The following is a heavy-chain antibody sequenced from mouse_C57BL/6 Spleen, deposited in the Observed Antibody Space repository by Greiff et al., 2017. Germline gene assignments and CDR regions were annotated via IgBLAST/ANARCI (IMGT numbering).Heavy chain of an antibody. D-gene: IGHD2-13*01. CDR1: GFPFSSYA. CDR2: ISDGGSYT. V-gene: IGHV5-4*01. CDR3: AGDGDYPVGWYFDV. J-gene: IGHJ1*03. Sequence: DVKLVESGGGLVKPGGSLKLSCAASGFPFSSYALSWVRQTPEKRLEWVATISDGGSYTYYPDNVKGRFTISRDNAKNNLYLQMSHLKSEDTAMYYCAGDGDYPVGWYFDVWGTGTTVTVSS.